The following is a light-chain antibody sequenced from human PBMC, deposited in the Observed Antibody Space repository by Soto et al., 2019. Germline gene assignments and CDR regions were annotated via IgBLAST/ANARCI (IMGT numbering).Light chain of an antibody. J-gene: IGKJ4*01. Sequence: IVLTQSPGILSLSPGERATLSCRASQSVGRRYLAWYQQKPGQAPMLLIYDTSERASDIPDRFSGSGSGTDFTLTISRLVPEVFAVYYCQYQGTFGGGTKVEIK. V-gene: IGKV3-20*01. CDR2: DTS. CDR1: QSVGRRY. CDR3: QYQGT.